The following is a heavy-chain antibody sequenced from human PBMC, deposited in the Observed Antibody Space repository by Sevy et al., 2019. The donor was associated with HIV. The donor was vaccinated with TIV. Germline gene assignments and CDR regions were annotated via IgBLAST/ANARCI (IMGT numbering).Heavy chain of an antibody. CDR2: ISGSGTRT. V-gene: IGHV3-23*01. CDR3: GKGGGGHYDPDEIAYYFYYYNMDV. Sequence: GGSLILSCAVSGFSFDSYGMTWVRHAPGKGLEWVSAISGSGTRTYYADSVKGRFIISRDNSKNTLDLQMNSLRAEDTAIYYCGKGGGGHYDPDEIAYYFYYYNMDVWGKGTTVTVSS. J-gene: IGHJ6*03. CDR1: GFSFDSYG. D-gene: IGHD3-22*01.